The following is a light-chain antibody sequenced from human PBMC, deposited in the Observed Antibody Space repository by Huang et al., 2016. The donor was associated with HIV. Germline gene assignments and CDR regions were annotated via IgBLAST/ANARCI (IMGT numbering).Light chain of an antibody. V-gene: IGKV2-30*01. Sequence: DVVMTQLPLSLPVALGPPASIFCKSSQSLISSDGNTYLNWFQQRPGQPPRRLIYQVSIRDTGVPDRFSGSGSGTHFALRINRVEAEDVAIYYFMQGTHWPGTFGQGTKMEI. CDR2: QVS. CDR1: QSLISSDGNTY. CDR3: MQGTHWPGT. J-gene: IGKJ1*01.